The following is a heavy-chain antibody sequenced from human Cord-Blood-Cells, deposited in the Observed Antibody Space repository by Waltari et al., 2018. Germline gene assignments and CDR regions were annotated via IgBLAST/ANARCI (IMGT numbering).Heavy chain of an antibody. V-gene: IGHV3-74*01. D-gene: IGHD4-17*01. CDR1: GFTFSSYW. CDR2: INSDGSST. J-gene: IGHJ4*02. Sequence: EVQLVESGGGLVQPGGSLRLSCAASGFTFSSYWMTWVRQAPGKGLVWVSRINSDGSSTSYADSVKGRFTISRDNAKNTLYLQMNSLRAEDTAVYYCARVAVYGDVFDYWGQGTLVTVSS. CDR3: ARVAVYGDVFDY.